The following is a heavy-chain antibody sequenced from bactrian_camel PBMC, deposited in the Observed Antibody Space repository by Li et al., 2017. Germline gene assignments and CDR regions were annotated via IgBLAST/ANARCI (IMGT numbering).Heavy chain of an antibody. D-gene: IGHD6*01. CDR3: ATGLGWFDH. V-gene: IGHV3-2*01. CDR1: GFTVSAYY. J-gene: IGHJ4*01. CDR2: IYNDLNST. Sequence: HVQLVESGGGLVQPGGSLRLSCAASGFTVSAYYMSWVRQAPGKGLEWMSTIYNDLNSTYYVHPSVAGRFTITRDNAKNTLYLQMNSLKSEDTARYYCATGLGWFDHWGQGTQVTVS.